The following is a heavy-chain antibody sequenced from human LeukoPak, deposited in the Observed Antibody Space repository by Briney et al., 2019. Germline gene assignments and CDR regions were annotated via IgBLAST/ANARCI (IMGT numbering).Heavy chain of an antibody. CDR3: ARDRIAAAVLDY. CDR2: INPYHGKT. D-gene: IGHD6-13*01. Sequence: GASVNVSCKASGYNFITYGFSWVRQAPGQGLEWMGWINPYHGKTKYAQKFQGRVTLTTDTSTSTAHLELRSLRSDDTAVYFCARDRIAAAVLDYWGQGTLVTVSS. CDR1: GYNFITYG. J-gene: IGHJ4*02. V-gene: IGHV1-18*01.